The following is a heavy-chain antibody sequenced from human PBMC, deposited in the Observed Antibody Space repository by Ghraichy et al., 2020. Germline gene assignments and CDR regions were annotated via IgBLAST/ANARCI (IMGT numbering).Heavy chain of an antibody. CDR1: GFTFSSYA. V-gene: IGHV3-23*01. CDR2: ISGSGDTT. D-gene: IGHD3-10*01. CDR3: ANDPDFTYYYGDLFDY. J-gene: IGHJ4*02. Sequence: LSLTCAASGFTFSSYAMNWVRQAPGKGLEWVSAISGSGDTTYYADSVKGRFFMSRDNSQNTLHLQMNSLRAEDTAIYYCANDPDFTYYYGDLFDYWGQGALVTVSA.